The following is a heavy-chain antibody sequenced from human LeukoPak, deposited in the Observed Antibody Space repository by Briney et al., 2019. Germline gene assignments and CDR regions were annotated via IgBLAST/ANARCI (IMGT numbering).Heavy chain of an antibody. CDR3: AELGITMIGGV. J-gene: IGHJ6*04. D-gene: IGHD3-10*02. CDR2: ISSSGSTI. Sequence: GGSLRLSCAASGFTFSSYEMNWVRQAPGKGLEWVSYISSSGSTIYYADSVKGRFTISRNNAKNSLYLQMNSLRAEDTAVYYCAELGITMIGGVWGKGTTVTIFS. V-gene: IGHV3-48*03. CDR1: GFTFSSYE.